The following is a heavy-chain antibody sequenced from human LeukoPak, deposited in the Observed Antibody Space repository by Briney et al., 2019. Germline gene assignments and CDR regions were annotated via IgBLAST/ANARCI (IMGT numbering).Heavy chain of an antibody. CDR3: AREDCSSTSCPSPYYYYGMDV. V-gene: IGHV1-46*01. CDR1: GYTFTSYY. D-gene: IGHD2-2*01. Sequence: ASVKVSCKASGYTFTSYYMHWVRQAPGQGLEWMGIINPSGGSTSYAQKFQGRVTMTRDTSTSTVYMEPSSLRSEDTAVYYCAREDCSSTSCPSPYYYYGMDVWGQGTTVTVSS. CDR2: INPSGGST. J-gene: IGHJ6*02.